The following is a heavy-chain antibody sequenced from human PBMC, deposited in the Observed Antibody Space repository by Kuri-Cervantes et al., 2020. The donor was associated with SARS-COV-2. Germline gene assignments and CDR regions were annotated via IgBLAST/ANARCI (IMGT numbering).Heavy chain of an antibody. CDR3: ARVPSRASYYFDY. J-gene: IGHJ4*02. CDR1: GYTFTGYY. V-gene: IGHV1-69*13. CDR2: IIPIFGTA. Sequence: SVKVSCKASGYTFTGYYMHWVRQAPGQGLEWMGGIIPIFGTANYAQKFQGRVTITADESTSTAYMELSSLRSEDTAVYYCARVPSRASYYFDYWGQGTLVTVSS. D-gene: IGHD3-10*01.